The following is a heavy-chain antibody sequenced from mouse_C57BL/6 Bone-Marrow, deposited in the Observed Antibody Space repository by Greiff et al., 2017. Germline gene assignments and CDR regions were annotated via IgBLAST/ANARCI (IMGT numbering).Heavy chain of an antibody. CDR2: ISNLAYSI. V-gene: IGHV5-15*01. CDR1: GFTFSDYG. CDR3: ARDSTTGVAPDTWFAY. Sequence: DVKLVESGGGLVQPGGSLKLSCAASGFTFSDYGMAWVRQAPRTGPEWVAFISNLAYSIYYADTVTGRFTISRENAKNTLYLEMSSLRSEDTAMYYCARDSTTGVAPDTWFAYTGQGNLGSVS. J-gene: IGHJ3*01. D-gene: IGHD1-1*01.